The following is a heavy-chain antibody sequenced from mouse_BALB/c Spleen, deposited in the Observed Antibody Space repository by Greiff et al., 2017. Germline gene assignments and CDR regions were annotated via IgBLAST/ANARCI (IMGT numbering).Heavy chain of an antibody. CDR2: ISDGGSYT. D-gene: IGHD2-10*02. J-gene: IGHJ3*01. V-gene: IGHV5-4*02. CDR3: ARGYGNYGWFAY. CDR1: GFTFSDYY. Sequence: EVQLVESGGGLVKPGGSLKLSCAASGFTFSDYYMYWVRQTPEKRLEWVATISDGGSYTYYPDSVKGRFTISRDNAKNNLYLQMSSLKSEDTAMYYCARGYGNYGWFAYWGQGTLVTVSA.